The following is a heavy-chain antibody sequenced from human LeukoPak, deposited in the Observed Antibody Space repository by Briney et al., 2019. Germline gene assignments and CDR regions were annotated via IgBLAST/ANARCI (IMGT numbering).Heavy chain of an antibody. J-gene: IGHJ4*02. Sequence: SVKVSCKASGDTFSSYAISWVRQAPGQGLEWMGGIIPIFGTANYAQKFQGRVTITADESTSTAYMELSSLRSEDTAVYYCARDSGGRSDYFDYWGQGTLVTVSS. D-gene: IGHD2-15*01. V-gene: IGHV1-69*01. CDR2: IIPIFGTA. CDR3: ARDSGGRSDYFDY. CDR1: GDTFSSYA.